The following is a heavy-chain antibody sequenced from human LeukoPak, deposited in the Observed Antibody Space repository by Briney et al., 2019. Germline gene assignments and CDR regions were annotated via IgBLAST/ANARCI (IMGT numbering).Heavy chain of an antibody. CDR2: IWYDESNK. J-gene: IGHJ4*02. CDR3: ARAKNYYDGSGLFDY. V-gene: IGHV3-33*08. CDR1: GFTFSSYG. D-gene: IGHD3-22*01. Sequence: SGGSLRLSCAASGFTFSSYGMHWVRQAPGKGLEWVAIIWYDESNKYYVDSVKGRFTISRDNSKNTLYLQMNSLRAEDTAMYYCARAKNYYDGSGLFDYWGQGTLVTVSS.